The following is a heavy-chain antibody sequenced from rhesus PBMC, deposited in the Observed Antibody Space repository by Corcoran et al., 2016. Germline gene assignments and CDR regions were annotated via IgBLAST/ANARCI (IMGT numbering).Heavy chain of an antibody. V-gene: IGHV4-76*01. D-gene: IGHD3-28*01. Sequence: QVQLQESGPGVVKPSETLSLTCAVSGGSISSGYDWSWIRQPPGKGLEWIGYIYGSIGSTNYNPSLKNRVTISKDASKNQFSLKLSSVTAADTAVYYCARGTYYYDSGYSDYWGQGVLVTVSS. CDR1: GGSISSGYD. CDR2: IYGSIGST. CDR3: ARGTYYYDSGYSDY. J-gene: IGHJ4*01.